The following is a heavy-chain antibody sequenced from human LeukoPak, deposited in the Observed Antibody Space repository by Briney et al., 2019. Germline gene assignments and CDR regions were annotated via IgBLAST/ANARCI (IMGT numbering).Heavy chain of an antibody. CDR2: ISSSSSSTI. Sequence: PGRSLRLSCAASGFTFSSYGMHWVRQAPGKGLEWVSYISSSSSSTIYYADSAKGRFTISRDNAKNSLYLQMNSLRAEDTAVYYCARDDRFGELLLDYWGQGTLVTVSS. J-gene: IGHJ4*02. CDR1: GFTFSSYG. V-gene: IGHV3-48*01. D-gene: IGHD3-10*01. CDR3: ARDDRFGELLLDY.